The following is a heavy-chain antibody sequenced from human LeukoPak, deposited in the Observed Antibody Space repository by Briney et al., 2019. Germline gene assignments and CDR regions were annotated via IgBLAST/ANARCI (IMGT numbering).Heavy chain of an antibody. Sequence: PSETLSLTCTVSGGSISSSSYYWGWIRQPPGKGLEWIGSIYYSGSTYYNPSLKSRVTISVDTSKNQFSLKLSSVTAADTAVYYCARDRETVYYDFWSGLGKDWFDPWGQGTLVTVSS. D-gene: IGHD3-3*01. CDR3: ARDRETVYYDFWSGLGKDWFDP. CDR1: GGSISSSSYY. CDR2: IYYSGST. V-gene: IGHV4-39*07. J-gene: IGHJ5*02.